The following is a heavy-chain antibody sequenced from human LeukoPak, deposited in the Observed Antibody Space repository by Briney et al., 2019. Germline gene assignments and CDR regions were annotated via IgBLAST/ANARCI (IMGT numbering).Heavy chain of an antibody. V-gene: IGHV3-48*04. CDR2: ISSSSSTI. J-gene: IGHJ4*02. CDR1: GFTFSRYR. CDR3: ARAVAGTGGY. Sequence: GGSLRLSCVASGFTFSRYRMNWVRQAPGRGLEWVSYISSSSSTIYYADSVKGRFTISRDNAKNSLYLQMNSLRAEDTAVYYCARAVAGTGGYWGQGTLVTVSS. D-gene: IGHD6-19*01.